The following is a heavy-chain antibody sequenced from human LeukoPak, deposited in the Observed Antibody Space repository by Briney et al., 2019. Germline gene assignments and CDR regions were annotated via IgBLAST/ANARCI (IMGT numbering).Heavy chain of an antibody. Sequence: SVKVSCKTSGGTFSSYAINWVRQAPGQGLEWMGWFIYIYGSAVYAEKYQGRVTITTDESSSTVYMELSSLRSEDTAVYYCASSAHYYDSNGPADYWGQGTRVTVSS. D-gene: IGHD3-22*01. V-gene: IGHV1-69*05. CDR2: FIYIYGSA. CDR3: ASSAHYYDSNGPADY. CDR1: GGTFSSYA. J-gene: IGHJ4*02.